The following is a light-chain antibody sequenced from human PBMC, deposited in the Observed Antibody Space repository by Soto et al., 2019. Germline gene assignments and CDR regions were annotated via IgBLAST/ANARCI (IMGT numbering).Light chain of an antibody. CDR2: WAS. V-gene: IGKV4-1*01. Sequence: DIVMTQSPDSLAVSPGERATINCKSSQSLVHSSNNKNYLIWYQQKPGQPPKLLIYWASTRESGVPERFSGSGSGTDFTLTSSSLQTEDAAVYFCQQYYSSPVTFGGGTKVEI. CDR1: QSLVHSSNNKNY. J-gene: IGKJ4*01. CDR3: QQYYSSPVT.